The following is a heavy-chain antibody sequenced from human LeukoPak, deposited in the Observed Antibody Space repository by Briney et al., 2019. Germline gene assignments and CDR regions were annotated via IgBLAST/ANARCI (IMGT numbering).Heavy chain of an antibody. CDR1: GYTFTSSG. CDR2: ISAYNGNT. CDR3: AREPARYYYGSGPTPGGYMDV. D-gene: IGHD3-10*01. V-gene: IGHV1-18*01. Sequence: ASVKLSCKSSGYTFTSSGISWVRQAPGPGREWMGWISAYNGNTNYAQKLQGRVTMTTDTSTRTAYMELRSLRSDDTAVYYCAREPARYYYGSGPTPGGYMDVWGKGTTITISS. J-gene: IGHJ6*03.